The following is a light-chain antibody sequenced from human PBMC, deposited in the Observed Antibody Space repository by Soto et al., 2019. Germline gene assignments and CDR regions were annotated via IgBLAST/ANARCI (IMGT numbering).Light chain of an antibody. CDR2: EVT. CDR3: SSYTTSSLVV. Sequence: QSALTQPASVAGSPGQSLTISFTVSRIDLGGYNYVSWYQQHPGKAPKLVIYEVTHRPSGVSDRFSGSKSGNTASLTISGLQPEDEAEYYCSSYTTSSLVVFGGGTQLTVL. CDR1: RIDLGGYNY. J-gene: IGLJ2*01. V-gene: IGLV2-14*01.